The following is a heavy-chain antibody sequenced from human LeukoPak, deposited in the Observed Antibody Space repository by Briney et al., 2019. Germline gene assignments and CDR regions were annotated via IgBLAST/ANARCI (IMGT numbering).Heavy chain of an antibody. CDR1: GYTFTGYY. V-gene: IGHV1-2*02. Sequence: ASVKVPCKASGYTFTGYYMHWVRQAPGQGLEWMGWINPNSGGTNYAQKFQGRVTMTRDTSINTAYMELSRLRSDDTAVYYCARSPPRQWELLDYWGQGTLVTVSS. J-gene: IGHJ4*02. CDR2: INPNSGGT. D-gene: IGHD1-26*01. CDR3: ARSPPRQWELLDY.